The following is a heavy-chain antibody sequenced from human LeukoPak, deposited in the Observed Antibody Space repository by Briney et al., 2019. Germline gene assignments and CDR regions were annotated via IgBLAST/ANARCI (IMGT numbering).Heavy chain of an antibody. CDR3: AREGRGYKVAKFDY. V-gene: IGHV3-7*01. CDR2: IKQDGSEK. J-gene: IGHJ4*02. Sequence: GGSLRLSCAASGFTFSDYYMSWVRQAPGKGLEWVANIKQDGSEKYYVDSVKGRFTISRDNAKNSLYLQMNSLRAEDTAVYYCAREGRGYKVAKFDYWGQGTLVTVSS. D-gene: IGHD3-22*01. CDR1: GFTFSDYY.